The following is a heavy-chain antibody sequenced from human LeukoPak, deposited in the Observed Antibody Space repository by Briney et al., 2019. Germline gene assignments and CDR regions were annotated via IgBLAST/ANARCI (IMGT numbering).Heavy chain of an antibody. D-gene: IGHD3-22*01. J-gene: IGHJ4*02. CDR3: ARGTMIVVVIFRAGYYFDY. CDR2: INHSGST. CDR1: GGSFSGYY. V-gene: IGHV4-34*01. Sequence: PSETLSLTRAVYGGSFSGYYWSWIRQPPGKGLEWIGEINHSGSTNYNPSLKSRVTISVDTSKNQFSLKLSSVTAADTAVYYCARGTMIVVVIFRAGYYFDYWGQGTLVTVSS.